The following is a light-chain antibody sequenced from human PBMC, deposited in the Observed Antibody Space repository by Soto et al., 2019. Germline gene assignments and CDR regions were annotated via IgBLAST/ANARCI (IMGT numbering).Light chain of an antibody. V-gene: IGLV2-14*01. CDR2: EVS. J-gene: IGLJ2*01. CDR1: SSDVGGYKY. Sequence: QSALTQPASVSGSPGQSITISCTGTSSDVGGYKYVSWYQQHPGKAPKLMIYEVSNRPSGVSNRFSGSKSGNTASLTISGLQAEDESDYYCSSYATPSTLVFGGGTKLTVL. CDR3: SSYATPSTLV.